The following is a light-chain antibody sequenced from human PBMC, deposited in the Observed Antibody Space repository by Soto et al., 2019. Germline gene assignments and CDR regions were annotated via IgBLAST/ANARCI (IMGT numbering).Light chain of an antibody. J-gene: IGKJ3*01. V-gene: IGKV1D-13*01. CDR2: DAS. Sequence: AIQLTQSPSSLSASVGDRVTITCRASQGISSALAWYQQKPGKAPKLLIYDASSLESGVPSRFSGSGSGTDFPLTISSLQPEDVATYYCPQFNNYPFTFGPGTKVDIK. CDR3: PQFNNYPFT. CDR1: QGISSA.